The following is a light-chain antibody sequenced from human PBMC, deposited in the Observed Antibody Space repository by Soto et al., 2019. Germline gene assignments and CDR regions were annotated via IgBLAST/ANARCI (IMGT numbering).Light chain of an antibody. CDR3: QQYNKWPPQYT. CDR2: GTS. V-gene: IGKV3-15*01. J-gene: IGKJ2*01. Sequence: EIVMTQSPATLSVSPGERATLSCRASQSISSDLAWYQQKPGQAPRLLIYGTSTRATDIPARMSGSGSGTDFTLTISSLQSEDFAVYYFQQYNKWPPQYTFGQGTKLEIK. CDR1: QSISSD.